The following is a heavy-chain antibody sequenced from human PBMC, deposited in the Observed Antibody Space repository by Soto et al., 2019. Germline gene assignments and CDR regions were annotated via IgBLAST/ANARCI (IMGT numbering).Heavy chain of an antibody. J-gene: IGHJ6*02. CDR3: ARGEAAADYYYYYGMDV. D-gene: IGHD6-25*01. Sequence: EVQLVESGGGLVKPGGSLRLSCAASGFTFSSYSMNWVRQAPGKWLEWVSSISSSSSYIDYADAVKGRFTISRDNAKNSLYRQMNSLRAEDTAVYYCARGEAAADYYYYYGMDVWRRGTTVTVSS. CDR2: ISSSSSYI. CDR1: GFTFSSYS. V-gene: IGHV3-21*01.